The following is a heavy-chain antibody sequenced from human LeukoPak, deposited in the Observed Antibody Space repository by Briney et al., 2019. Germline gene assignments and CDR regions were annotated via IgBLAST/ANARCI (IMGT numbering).Heavy chain of an antibody. CDR3: ASIGFFGVAHFDY. V-gene: IGHV4-39*07. D-gene: IGHD3-3*01. CDR1: GGSISSYY. J-gene: IGHJ4*02. Sequence: SETLSLTCTVSGGSISSYYWSWIRQPPGKGLEWIGSIYYSGSTYYNPSPKSRVTISVDTSKNQFSLKLSSVTAADTAVYYCASIGFFGVAHFDYWGQGTLVTVSS. CDR2: IYYSGST.